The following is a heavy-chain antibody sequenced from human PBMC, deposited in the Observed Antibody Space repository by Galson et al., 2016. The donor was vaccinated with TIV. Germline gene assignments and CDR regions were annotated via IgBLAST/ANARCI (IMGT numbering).Heavy chain of an antibody. J-gene: IGHJ6*02. CDR2: NST. CDR3: ASPNYRSGYYGMDV. Sequence: SVKVSCKASGYTFISHDINWVRQATGQGLEWMGNSTGYAQKFQGRVTVTSNISISTAYMELSSLRSEDTAVYYCASPNYRSGYYGMDVWGQGTTVTVSS. CDR1: GYTFISHD. D-gene: IGHD3-22*01. V-gene: IGHV1-8*02.